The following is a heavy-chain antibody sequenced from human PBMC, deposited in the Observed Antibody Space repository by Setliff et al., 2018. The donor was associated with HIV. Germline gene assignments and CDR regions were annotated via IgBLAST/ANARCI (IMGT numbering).Heavy chain of an antibody. CDR1: GGSSNSYY. CDR2: IYSTGDT. J-gene: IGHJ4*02. V-gene: IGHV4-59*12. Sequence: LSLTCTVSGGSSNSYYWSWIRQPPGKGLEWVGHIYSTGDTNYNPSLKSRVTLSADTSKNQLSLSLTSVTAADTAVYYCARVRLTMIMMVDYFDQWGQGTLVTVSS. CDR3: ARVRLTMIMMVDYFDQ. D-gene: IGHD3-22*01.